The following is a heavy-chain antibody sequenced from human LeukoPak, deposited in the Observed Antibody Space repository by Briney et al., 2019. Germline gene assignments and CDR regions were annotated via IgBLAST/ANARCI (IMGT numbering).Heavy chain of an antibody. J-gene: IGHJ1*01. V-gene: IGHV3-9*01. D-gene: IGHD6-13*01. CDR2: ISWNSGGI. CDR3: AKDVGCYNAAAGDFQH. Sequence: GGSLRLSCAASGFTFSTYWMSWVRQAPGKGLEWVSGISWNSGGIGYADSVKGRFTISRDNAKNSLYLQMDSLRAEDTALYYCAKDVGCYNAAAGDFQHWGQGTLVTVSS. CDR1: GFTFSTYW.